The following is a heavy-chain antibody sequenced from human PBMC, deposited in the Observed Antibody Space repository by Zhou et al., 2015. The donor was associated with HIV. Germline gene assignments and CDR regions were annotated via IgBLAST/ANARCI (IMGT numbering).Heavy chain of an antibody. J-gene: IGHJ6*02. D-gene: IGHD1-26*01. Sequence: QVQLVQSGAEVKKPGSSVKVSCKASGGTFSSYAISWVRQAPGQGLEWMGGIIPIFGTANYAQKFQGRVTITADESTSTAYMELSSLRSEDTAVYYCAGGGRLVGGYPNPYYYYGMDVWGQGTTVTVSS. CDR2: IIPIFGTA. V-gene: IGHV1-69*01. CDR3: AGGGRLVGGYPNPYYYYGMDV. CDR1: GGTFSSYA.